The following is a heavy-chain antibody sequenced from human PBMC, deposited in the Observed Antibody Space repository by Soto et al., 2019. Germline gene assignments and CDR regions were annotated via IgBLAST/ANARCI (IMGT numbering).Heavy chain of an antibody. CDR2: IIPILGIA. V-gene: IGHV1-69*08. D-gene: IGHD1-26*01. CDR3: ARDRMGATWPPLYYYYGMDV. Sequence: QVQLVQSGAEVKKPGSSVKVSCKASGGTFSSYTISWVRQAPGQGLEWMGRIIPILGIANYAQKFQGRVTITADKSTSTAYMELSSLRSEDTAVYYCARDRMGATWPPLYYYYGMDVWGQGTTVTVSS. CDR1: GGTFSSYT. J-gene: IGHJ6*02.